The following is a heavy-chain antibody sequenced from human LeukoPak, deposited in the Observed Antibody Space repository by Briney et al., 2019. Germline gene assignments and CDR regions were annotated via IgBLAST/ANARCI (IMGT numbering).Heavy chain of an antibody. CDR3: ARLWIQLWPFDY. CDR2: IYYSGST. J-gene: IGHJ4*02. Sequence: SVTLSLTCTVSGGSISSSSYYWGWIRQPPGKGLEWIGSIYYSGSTYYNPSLKSRVTISVDTSKNQFSLKLSSVTAADTAVYYCARLWIQLWPFDYWGQGTLVTVSS. CDR1: GGSISSSSYY. V-gene: IGHV4-39*01. D-gene: IGHD5-18*01.